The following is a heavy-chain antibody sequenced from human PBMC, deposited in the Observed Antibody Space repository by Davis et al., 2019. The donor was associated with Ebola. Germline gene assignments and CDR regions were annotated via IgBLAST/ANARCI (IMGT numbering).Heavy chain of an antibody. J-gene: IGHJ4*02. CDR3: TNRKNEY. CDR1: GFTFSDSA. V-gene: IGHV3-73*01. CDR2: FRSKANSYAT. Sequence: GESLKISCAASGFTFSDSAMHWVRQASGRGLEWVGRFRSKANSYATTYAASVKGRFTISRDDSKNTAYLQMNSLKMDDTAVYYCTNRKNEYWGQGTLVTVSS.